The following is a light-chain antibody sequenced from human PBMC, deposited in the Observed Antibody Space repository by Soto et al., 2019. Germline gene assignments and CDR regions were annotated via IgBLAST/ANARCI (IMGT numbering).Light chain of an antibody. CDR3: QQRSSWPLT. Sequence: EIVLTQSPATLSLSPGERATLSCRASQSVGTFLAWYQQKPGQAPRLLIYDASNRATGIPGRFSGSGSGTDFTLTISSLEPEDFAVYYCQQRSSWPLTFGGGTKVDIK. CDR1: QSVGTF. V-gene: IGKV3-11*01. J-gene: IGKJ4*01. CDR2: DAS.